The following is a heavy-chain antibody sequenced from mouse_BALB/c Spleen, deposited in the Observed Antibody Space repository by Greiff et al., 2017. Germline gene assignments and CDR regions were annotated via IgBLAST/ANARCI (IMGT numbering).Heavy chain of an antibody. V-gene: IGHV7-3*02. D-gene: IGHD2-3*01. CDR1: GFTFTDYY. J-gene: IGHJ2*01. Sequence: VQLKESGGGLVQPGGSLRLSCATSGFTFTDYYMSWVRQPPGKALEWLGFIRNKANGYTTEYSASVKGRFTISRDISQSILYLQMNTLRAEDSATYYCARKDGYYFDYWGQGTTLTVSS. CDR3: ARKDGYYFDY. CDR2: IRNKANGYTT.